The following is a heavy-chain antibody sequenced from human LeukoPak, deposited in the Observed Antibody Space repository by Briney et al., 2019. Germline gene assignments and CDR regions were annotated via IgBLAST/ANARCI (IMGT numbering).Heavy chain of an antibody. CDR3: ARGTGYSVLDY. Sequence: GGSLRLSCAASGFTFSSYWMNWVRQAPGQGLVWVSRINSEGSSTSYADSVKGRFTISRDNAKNTLYLQMNSLRGEDTAVYYCARGTGYSVLDYWGQGTVLTVSS. J-gene: IGHJ4*02. V-gene: IGHV3-74*01. CDR1: GFTFSSYW. CDR2: INSEGSST. D-gene: IGHD5-24*01.